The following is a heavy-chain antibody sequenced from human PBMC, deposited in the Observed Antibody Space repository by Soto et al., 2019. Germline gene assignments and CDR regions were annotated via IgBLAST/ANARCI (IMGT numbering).Heavy chain of an antibody. CDR1: GFTFRNYD. J-gene: IGHJ6*02. CDR2: ISAAGDP. V-gene: IGHV3-13*05. CDR3: ARTDSDFYGLDV. D-gene: IGHD5-18*01. Sequence: EVQLVESGGGLVEPGGSLRLSCEASGFTFRNYDMHWVRQGTGKGLEGVSGISAAGDPDYADSVEGRFTISRENDQNSFFLQMNSLRVGDTAVYYCARTDSDFYGLDVWGQGTTVIVSS.